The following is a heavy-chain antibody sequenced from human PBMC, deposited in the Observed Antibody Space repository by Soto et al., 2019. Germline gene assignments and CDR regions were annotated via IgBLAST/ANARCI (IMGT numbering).Heavy chain of an antibody. D-gene: IGHD5-18*01. V-gene: IGHV3-7*01. CDR2: IKQDGSEK. J-gene: IGHJ5*01. Sequence: LSCATSGFTFNLYWMAWVRQAPGKGLEWVANIKQDGSEKFYVESVMGRFTISRDNAKNSVYLQMNSLRAEDTAVYYCATHSFDNLSAGDSWGQGTLVTVSS. CDR3: ATHSFDNLSAGDS. CDR1: GFTFNLYW.